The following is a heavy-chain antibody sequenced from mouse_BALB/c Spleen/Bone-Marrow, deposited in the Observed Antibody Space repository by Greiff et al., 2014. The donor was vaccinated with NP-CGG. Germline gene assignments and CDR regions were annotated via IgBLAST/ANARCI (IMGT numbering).Heavy chain of an antibody. CDR1: GYSFTGYT. D-gene: IGHD2-14*01. V-gene: IGHV1-18*01. Sequence: EVQLQQSGPELVKPGASMKISCKASGYSFTGYTMNWVKQSHGKNLEWTGLINPYNGGTSYNQKFKGKATLTVDKSSSTAYMELLSLTSEDSAVYYCARDRYDAMDYWGQGTSVTVSS. CDR2: INPYNGGT. J-gene: IGHJ4*01. CDR3: ARDRYDAMDY.